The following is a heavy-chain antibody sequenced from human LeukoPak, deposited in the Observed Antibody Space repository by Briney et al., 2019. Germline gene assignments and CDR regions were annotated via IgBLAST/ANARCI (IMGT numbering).Heavy chain of an antibody. D-gene: IGHD3-10*01. CDR1: GGSISSSYW. J-gene: IGHJ6*04. CDR3: ARDRWYGSGKYYGMDV. V-gene: IGHV4-4*02. Sequence: PSETLSLTCAVSGGSISSSYWWSWVRQPPGKGLEWIGEIYHSGGTNYNPSLKSRVTISVDKSTNQFSLKLSSVTAADTAVYYCARDRWYGSGKYYGMDVWGKGTSVTVSS. CDR2: IYHSGGT.